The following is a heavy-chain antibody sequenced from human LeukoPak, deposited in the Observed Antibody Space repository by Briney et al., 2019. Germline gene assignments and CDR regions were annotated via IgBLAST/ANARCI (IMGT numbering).Heavy chain of an antibody. D-gene: IGHD3-22*01. V-gene: IGHV3-20*04. CDR2: INWNGAGT. J-gene: IGHJ4*02. CDR1: GFIFDNYG. CDR3: ARVTVYYDSSGYFDY. Sequence: GGSLRLSCAASGFIFDNYGMSWVRQAPGKGLEWGSGINWNGAGTGYADSVKGRFTISRDKAKNSLYLQMNSLRAEDTALYYCARVTVYYDSSGYFDYWGQGTLVTVSS.